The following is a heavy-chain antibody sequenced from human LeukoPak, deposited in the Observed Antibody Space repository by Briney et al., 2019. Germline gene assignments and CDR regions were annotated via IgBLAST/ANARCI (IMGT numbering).Heavy chain of an antibody. CDR1: GFTFSAHW. CDR2: IKEDGSEK. J-gene: IGHJ5*02. V-gene: IGHV3-7*01. Sequence: GGSLRLSCAASGFTFSAHWMSWVRQAPGKGLEWVANIKEDGSEKYYVDSVKGRFTNSRDIAKNSLYLQMNSLRAEDTAIYYCARDKPGWFDPWGQGTLVTVSS. CDR3: ARDKPGWFDP. D-gene: IGHD1-14*01.